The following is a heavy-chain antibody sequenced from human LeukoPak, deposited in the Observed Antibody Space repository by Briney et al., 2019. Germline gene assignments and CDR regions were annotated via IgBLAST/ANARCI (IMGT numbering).Heavy chain of an antibody. CDR3: AREGASDFYGSSWYEWGEFDY. Sequence: GGSLRVSCAVSGFTLSSYEMNWVREAPGGAGVGVSYISSCGNTLHPADSVKGRFTISRDKAKNSLYMQMNSLSVEDTAVYYCAREGASDFYGSSWYEWGEFDYWGQGTLVTVS. CDR1: GFTLSSYE. J-gene: IGHJ4*02. CDR2: ISSCGNTL. D-gene: IGHD6-13*01. V-gene: IGHV3-48*03.